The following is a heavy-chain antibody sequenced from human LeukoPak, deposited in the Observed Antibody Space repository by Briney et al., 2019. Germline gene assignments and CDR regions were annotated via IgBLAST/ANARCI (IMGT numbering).Heavy chain of an antibody. D-gene: IGHD6-13*01. CDR3: ARDRYSRGWFDP. J-gene: IGHJ5*02. V-gene: IGHV3-48*03. Sequence: GGSLRLSCAASGFTFSSYEMNWVRQAPGKGLEWVSYISSSGSTIYYADSVKGRFTISRDNAENSLYLQMNSLRAEDTAVYYCARDRYSRGWFDPWGQGTLVTVSS. CDR1: GFTFSSYE. CDR2: ISSSGSTI.